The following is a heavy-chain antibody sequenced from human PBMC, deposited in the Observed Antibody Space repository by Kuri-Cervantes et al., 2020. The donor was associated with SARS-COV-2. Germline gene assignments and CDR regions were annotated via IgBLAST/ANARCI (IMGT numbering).Heavy chain of an antibody. CDR3: ARDRFDFWSAYYYGMDV. V-gene: IGHV3-48*03. Sequence: GESLKISCAASGFTFSSYEMNWVRQAPGKGLEWVSYISSSGSTIYYADSVKGRFTISRDNAKNSLYLQMNSLRAEDTAVYYCARDRFDFWSAYYYGMDVWGQGTTVTVSS. D-gene: IGHD3-3*01. CDR1: GFTFSSYE. J-gene: IGHJ6*02. CDR2: ISSSGSTI.